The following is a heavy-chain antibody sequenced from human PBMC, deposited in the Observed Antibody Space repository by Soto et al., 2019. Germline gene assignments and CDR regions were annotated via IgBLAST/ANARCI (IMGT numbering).Heavy chain of an antibody. D-gene: IGHD3-16*01. V-gene: IGHV1-69*01. J-gene: IGHJ4*02. CDR3: ARAGGRQRDRRGVWDD. CDR1: GDTFSTYG. Sequence: QVHLVQSGAEVTKPGSSVTVSCKTSGDTFSTYGFDWVRQAPGQRLEWMGGIIPIFDKANYAEECQDRLTIPADASTSTVYMPLSSLRAEDTAMYYCARAGGRQRDRRGVWDDWGQGTLVTVSS. CDR2: IIPIFDKA.